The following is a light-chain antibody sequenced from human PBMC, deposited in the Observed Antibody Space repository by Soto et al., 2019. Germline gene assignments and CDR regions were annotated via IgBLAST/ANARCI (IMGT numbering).Light chain of an antibody. CDR2: DAS. CDR3: QQYGT. Sequence: DIQMTQSPSTLSASVGDRVTITCRASQSISSWLAWYQQKPGKAPKLLIYDASSLGSGVPSRFSGSGSGTEFTLTISSLQPDDFATYYCQQYGTFGQGTKVEIK. V-gene: IGKV1-5*01. CDR1: QSISSW. J-gene: IGKJ1*01.